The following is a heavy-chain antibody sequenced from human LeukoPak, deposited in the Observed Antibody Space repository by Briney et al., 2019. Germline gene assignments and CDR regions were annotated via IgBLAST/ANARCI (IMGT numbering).Heavy chain of an antibody. Sequence: GASVKVSCEASGYTFISYGISWVRQAPGQGLEWMGWIGGYEGNTNYAQKLQGRVTMTTDTSTSTAYMELRSLRSDDTAVYYCARDLWNFYDSSGYYRDFDYWGQGTLVTVSS. CDR1: GYTFISYG. J-gene: IGHJ4*02. CDR2: IGGYEGNT. D-gene: IGHD3-22*01. CDR3: ARDLWNFYDSSGYYRDFDY. V-gene: IGHV1-18*01.